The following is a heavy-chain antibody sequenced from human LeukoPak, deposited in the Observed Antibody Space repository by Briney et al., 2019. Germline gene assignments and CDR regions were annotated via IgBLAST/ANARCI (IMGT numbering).Heavy chain of an antibody. CDR1: RFTFSSYA. J-gene: IGHJ4*02. D-gene: IGHD3-10*01. CDR2: ISGSGGST. V-gene: IGHV3-23*01. Sequence: GGSLRLSCAASRFTFSSYAMSWVRQAPGKGLEWVSAISGSGGSTYYADSVKGRFTISRDNSKNTLFLHMNSLRAEDTAVYSCAKGYYGSGSYGWFDYWGQGTLVTVSS. CDR3: AKGYYGSGSYGWFDY.